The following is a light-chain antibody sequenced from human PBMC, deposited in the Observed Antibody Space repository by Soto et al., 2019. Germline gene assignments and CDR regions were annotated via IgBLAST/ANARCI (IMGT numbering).Light chain of an antibody. CDR2: DTS. V-gene: IGKV3-11*01. Sequence: EIVLTQSPATLALSPGERATLSCRASQSVISYLAWYQQKPGQAPRLLIYDTSNRATGIPARFSGSGSGTDFTLTISSLEPEDFAVYYCQQRYNWPPITFGQGTRLEIK. J-gene: IGKJ5*01. CDR3: QQRYNWPPIT. CDR1: QSVISY.